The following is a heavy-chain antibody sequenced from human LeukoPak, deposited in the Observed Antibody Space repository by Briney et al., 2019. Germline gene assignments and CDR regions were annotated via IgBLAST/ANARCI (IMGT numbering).Heavy chain of an antibody. V-gene: IGHV3-66*01. Sequence: GGSLRLSCAASGFTVSSNYMSWVRQAPGKGLEWVSVIYSGGSTYYADSVEGRFTISRDNAKNSLFLQMNSLRAEDSAVYYCVARGGWARFDYWGQGTLVTVSS. CDR2: IYSGGST. CDR1: GFTVSSNY. J-gene: IGHJ4*02. CDR3: VARGGWARFDY. D-gene: IGHD6-19*01.